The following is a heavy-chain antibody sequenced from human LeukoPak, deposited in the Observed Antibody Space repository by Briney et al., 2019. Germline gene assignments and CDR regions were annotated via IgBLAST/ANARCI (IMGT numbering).Heavy chain of an antibody. CDR3: ATYLGATNEMALDY. CDR1: GGSISSHY. V-gene: IGHV4-59*11. Sequence: PSETLSLTCTVSGGSISSHYWSWIRQPPGKGLEWIGYIYYSGSTNYNPSLKSRVTISVDTSNNQFSLKLSSVTAADTAVYYCATYLGATNEMALDYWGQGTLVTVSS. CDR2: IYYSGST. J-gene: IGHJ4*02. D-gene: IGHD1-26*01.